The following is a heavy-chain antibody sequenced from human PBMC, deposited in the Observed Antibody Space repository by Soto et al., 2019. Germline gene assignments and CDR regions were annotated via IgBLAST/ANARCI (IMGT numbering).Heavy chain of an antibody. D-gene: IGHD4-17*01. Sequence: RRSLRLSCEGSGFNFRNFNMIWVRQAPGKGLEWVSSVSGSSSYIYYADSVKGRFTVSRDNANNLVFLQMNGLRPQDTATYYCSRDLRGHYGPWGQGTMAT. CDR2: VSGSSSYI. CDR1: GFNFRNFN. J-gene: IGHJ3*01. V-gene: IGHV3-21*06. CDR3: SRDLRGHYGP.